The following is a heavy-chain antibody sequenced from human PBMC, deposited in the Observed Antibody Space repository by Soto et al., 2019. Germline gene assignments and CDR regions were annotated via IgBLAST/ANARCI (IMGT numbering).Heavy chain of an antibody. Sequence: SGTLSLPCTLSVGSISSGGYYGSFVLQPPGKGLGWIGSISYSGSTYYNPSLKSRVTISVDTSKNQFSLKLSSVTAADTAVYYCARLDYSGGSCYSSYWGQGTLVTVSS. D-gene: IGHD2-15*01. CDR2: ISYSGST. J-gene: IGHJ4*02. CDR1: VGSISSGGYY. V-gene: IGHV4-39*01. CDR3: ARLDYSGGSCYSSY.